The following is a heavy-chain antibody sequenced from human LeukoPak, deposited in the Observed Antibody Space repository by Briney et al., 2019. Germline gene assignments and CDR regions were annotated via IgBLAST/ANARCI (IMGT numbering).Heavy chain of an antibody. D-gene: IGHD2-2*01. Sequence: GGSLRLSCAASGFTFSSYGMNWVRQAPGKGLEWVSYISSSGSTVYYADSVKGRFTISRDNAKNSLYLQMNSLRAEDTAVYYCARETDSTLFDYWGQGTLVTVSS. CDR3: ARETDSTLFDY. V-gene: IGHV3-48*03. CDR2: ISSSGSTV. CDR1: GFTFSSYG. J-gene: IGHJ4*02.